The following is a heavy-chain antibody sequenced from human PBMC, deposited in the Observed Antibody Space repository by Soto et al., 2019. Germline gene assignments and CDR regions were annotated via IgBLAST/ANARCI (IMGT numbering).Heavy chain of an antibody. Sequence: GASVKVSCKASGYTFTGYYMHWVRQAPGQGLGWMGWINPNSGGTNYAQKFQGWVTMTRDTSISTAYMELSRLRSDDTAVYYCATTIVGSHRGYYYYGMDVWGQGTTVTVSS. J-gene: IGHJ6*02. CDR3: ATTIVGSHRGYYYYGMDV. CDR1: GYTFTGYY. V-gene: IGHV1-2*04. CDR2: INPNSGGT. D-gene: IGHD1-26*01.